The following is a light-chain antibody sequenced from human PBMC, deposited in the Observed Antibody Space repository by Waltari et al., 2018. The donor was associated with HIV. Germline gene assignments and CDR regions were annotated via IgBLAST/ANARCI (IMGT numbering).Light chain of an antibody. V-gene: IGLV1-40*01. Sequence: QPVLTQPPSVSGAPGLGVTVSCTGSGSNIGAGYDVHWYQQLPGTAPKLLIYGNINRHSGVPDRFSASKSGTSASLAITGLQPEDEADYYCQSYDSSLSAWVFGGGTKLTVL. CDR2: GNI. J-gene: IGLJ3*02. CDR1: GSNIGAGYD. CDR3: QSYDSSLSAWV.